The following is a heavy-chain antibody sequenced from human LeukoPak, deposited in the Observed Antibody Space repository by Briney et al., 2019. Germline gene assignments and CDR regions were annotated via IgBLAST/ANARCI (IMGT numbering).Heavy chain of an antibody. V-gene: IGHV4-38-2*02. Sequence: PSETLSLTCTVSGYSISSGYYWGWIRQPPGKGLEWIGSIYHSGSPYYNPSLKSRVTISVDTSKNQFSLKLSSVTAADTAVYYCARGGATIFYYYYMDVWGKGTTVTISS. J-gene: IGHJ6*03. CDR1: GYSISSGYY. D-gene: IGHD5-12*01. CDR2: IYHSGSP. CDR3: ARGGATIFYYYYMDV.